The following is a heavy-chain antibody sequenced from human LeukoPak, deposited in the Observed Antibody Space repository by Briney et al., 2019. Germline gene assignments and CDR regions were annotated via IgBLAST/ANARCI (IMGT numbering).Heavy chain of an antibody. J-gene: IGHJ4*02. Sequence: GASVKVSCKASGYTFTSYDINWVRQATGQGLEWMGWMNPNSGNTGYAQKFQGRVTMTRDTSISTAYMELSRLRSDDTAVYYCARDLYYDFWSGYCDYWGQGTLVTVSS. CDR1: GYTFTSYD. CDR3: ARDLYYDFWSGYCDY. V-gene: IGHV1-8*01. D-gene: IGHD3-3*01. CDR2: MNPNSGNT.